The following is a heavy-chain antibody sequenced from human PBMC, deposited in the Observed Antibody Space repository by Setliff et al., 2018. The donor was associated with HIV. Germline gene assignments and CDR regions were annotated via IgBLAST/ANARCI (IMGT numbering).Heavy chain of an antibody. CDR1: GYSLSSGYY. Sequence: SETLSLTCAVSGYSLSSGYYWGWIRQPPGRGLEWIGNIYHSGGTHYNPSLRSRVTISVDTSKNHFSLKLSSVTAADTAVFYCARVPFTTGFDYWGQGILVTVSS. CDR3: ARVPFTTGFDY. V-gene: IGHV4-38-2*01. CDR2: IYHSGGT. D-gene: IGHD3-3*01. J-gene: IGHJ4*02.